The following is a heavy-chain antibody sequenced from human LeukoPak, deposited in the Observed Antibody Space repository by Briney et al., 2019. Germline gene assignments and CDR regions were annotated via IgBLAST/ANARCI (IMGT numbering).Heavy chain of an antibody. D-gene: IGHD4-11*01. CDR1: GGTFSSYA. CDR3: AIWSLSDKYSRQYYYMDV. J-gene: IGHJ6*03. V-gene: IGHV1-69*13. Sequence: GASVKVSCKASGGTFSSYAISWVRQAPGQGLEWMGGIIPIFGTANYAQKFQGRVTITADESTSTAYMELSSLRSEDTAVYYCAIWSLSDKYSRQYYYMDVWGKGTTVTISS. CDR2: IIPIFGTA.